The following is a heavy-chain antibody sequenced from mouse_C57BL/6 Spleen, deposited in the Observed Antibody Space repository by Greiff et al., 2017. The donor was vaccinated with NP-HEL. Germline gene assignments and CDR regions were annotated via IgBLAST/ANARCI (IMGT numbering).Heavy chain of an antibody. J-gene: IGHJ4*01. CDR3: ARGIDGAMDY. Sequence: DVMLVESGGGLVKPGGSLKLSCAASGFTFSDYGMHWVRQAPEKGLEWVAYISSGSSTIYYADTVKGRFTISRDNAKNTLFLQMTSLRSEDTAMYYCARGIDGAMDYWGQGTSVTVSS. CDR2: ISSGSSTI. CDR1: GFTFSDYG. V-gene: IGHV5-17*01.